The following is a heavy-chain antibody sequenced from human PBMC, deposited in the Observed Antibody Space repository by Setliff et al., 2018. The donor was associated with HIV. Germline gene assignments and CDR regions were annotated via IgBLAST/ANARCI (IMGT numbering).Heavy chain of an antibody. V-gene: IGHV5-51*01. CDR1: GYSFSSYW. D-gene: IGHD2-15*01. CDR3: ARLGGICSGGSCNALAYTMDV. Sequence: PGEYLMLSCQCPGYSFSSYWIGWVRQMPGKGLEWMGIIYPGDSDTRYSPAIQGQVTIPADKSISTAYLQCSSLKASDTAMYYCARLGGICSGGSCNALAYTMDVWGQGTTVTVSS. CDR2: IYPGDSDT. J-gene: IGHJ6*02.